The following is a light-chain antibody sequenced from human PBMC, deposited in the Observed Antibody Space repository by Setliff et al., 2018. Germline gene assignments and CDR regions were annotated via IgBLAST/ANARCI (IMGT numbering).Light chain of an antibody. CDR3: SSYADSNIFL. Sequence: QSALTQPPSASGSPGQSVTISCTGTSNDVWGHNYVSWYQQHPGKAPQLIIYDVTKRPSGVPDRFSGSKSGNTASLTVSGLQAEDEAKYYCSSYADSNIFLFGSGTKVTVL. J-gene: IGLJ1*01. V-gene: IGLV2-8*01. CDR2: DVT. CDR1: SNDVWGHNY.